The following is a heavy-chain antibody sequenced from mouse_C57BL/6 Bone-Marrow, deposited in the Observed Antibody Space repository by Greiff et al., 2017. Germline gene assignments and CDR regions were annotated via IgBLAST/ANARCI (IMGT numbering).Heavy chain of an antibody. V-gene: IGHV5-4*01. CDR1: GFTFSSYA. Sequence: EVKLEESGGGLVKPGGSLKLSCAASGFTFSSYAMSWVRQTPEKRLEWVATISDGGSYTYYPDNVKGRFTISRDNAKNNLYLQMSHLKSEDTAMYYCARDRWVGAMDYWGQGTSVTVSS. CDR2: ISDGGSYT. D-gene: IGHD2-3*01. CDR3: ARDRWVGAMDY. J-gene: IGHJ4*01.